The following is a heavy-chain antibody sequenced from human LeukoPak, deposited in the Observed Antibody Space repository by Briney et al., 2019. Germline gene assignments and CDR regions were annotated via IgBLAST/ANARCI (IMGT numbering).Heavy chain of an antibody. CDR3: ARGGGYVQWLANNWFDP. J-gene: IGHJ5*02. V-gene: IGHV4-59*12. Sequence: SETLSLTCSVSDDSITMYYWTWIRQPPGKGLEWIGYVDHTGSTNFNPSLNGRVSISRDTTKNLFSLKLSSVTAADTAVYYCARGGGYVQWLANNWFDPWGQGTLVTASS. D-gene: IGHD6-19*01. CDR2: VDHTGST. CDR1: DDSITMYY.